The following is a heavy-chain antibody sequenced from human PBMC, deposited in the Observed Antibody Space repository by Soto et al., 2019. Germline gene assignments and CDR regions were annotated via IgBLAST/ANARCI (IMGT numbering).Heavy chain of an antibody. CDR2: ISSSGSTI. J-gene: IGHJ5*02. D-gene: IGHD6-19*01. CDR3: AREKYPGYSSGWYTGGAKGWFDP. Sequence: QVQLVESGGGLVKPGGSLRLSCAASGFTFSDYYMSWIRQAPGKGLEWVSYISSSGSTIYYADSVKGRFTISRDNAKNSLYLQMNSLRAEDAAVYYWAREKYPGYSSGWYTGGAKGWFDPWGQGTLVTVSS. V-gene: IGHV3-11*01. CDR1: GFTFSDYY.